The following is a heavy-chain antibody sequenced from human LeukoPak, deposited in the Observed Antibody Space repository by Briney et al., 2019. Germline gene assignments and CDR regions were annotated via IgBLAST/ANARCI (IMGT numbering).Heavy chain of an antibody. CDR3: ARGWYYDFWSGYYKGGWFDP. Sequence: KPSETLSLTCTVSGGSISSYYWSWIRQPPGKGLEWIGYIYYSGSTNYNPSLKSRVTISVDTSKNQFSLKLSSVTAADTAVYYCARGWYYDFWSGYYKGGWFDPWGQGTLVTVSS. CDR2: IYYSGST. V-gene: IGHV4-59*01. D-gene: IGHD3-3*01. CDR1: GGSISSYY. J-gene: IGHJ5*02.